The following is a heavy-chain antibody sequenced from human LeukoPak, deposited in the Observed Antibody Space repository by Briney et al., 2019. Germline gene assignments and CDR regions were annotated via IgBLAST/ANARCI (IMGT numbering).Heavy chain of an antibody. D-gene: IGHD3-22*01. CDR3: AKWAYPLYYYDSSGYYSDY. J-gene: IGHJ4*02. CDR1: GFTFSSYS. CDR2: ISSSSSTI. V-gene: IGHV3-48*01. Sequence: QPGGSLRLSCAASGFTFSSYSMNWVRQAPGKGLEWVSYISSSSSTIYYADSVKGRFTISRDNAKNSLYLQMNSLRAEDTAVYYCAKWAYPLYYYDSSGYYSDYWGQGTLVTVSS.